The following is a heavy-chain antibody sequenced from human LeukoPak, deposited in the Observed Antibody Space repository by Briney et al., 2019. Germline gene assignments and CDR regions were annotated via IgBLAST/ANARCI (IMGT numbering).Heavy chain of an antibody. CDR1: GFTFSSYA. V-gene: IGHV3-30-3*01. Sequence: QTGGSLRLSCAASGFTFSSYAMHWVRQAPGKGLEWVAVISYDGSNKYYADSVKGRFTISRDNSKNPLYLQMNSLRAEDTAVYYCAKDNRLWFGDDFDYWGQGTLVTVSS. J-gene: IGHJ4*02. CDR2: ISYDGSNK. D-gene: IGHD3-10*01. CDR3: AKDNRLWFGDDFDY.